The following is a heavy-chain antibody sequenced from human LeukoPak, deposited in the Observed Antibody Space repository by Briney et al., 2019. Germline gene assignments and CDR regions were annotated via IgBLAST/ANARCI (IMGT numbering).Heavy chain of an antibody. CDR3: ASDPWRFCGTTH. D-gene: IGHD1-14*01. J-gene: IGHJ4*02. V-gene: IGHV4-4*02. CDR2: IYHSGST. CDR1: GGSISSSNW. Sequence: SETLSLTCAVSGGSISSSNWWSWVRQPPGKGLEWIGEIYHSGSTNYNPSLKSRVTISVDKSKNQFSLKLSSVTAADTAVYYCASDPWRFCGTTHWGQGTLVTVSS.